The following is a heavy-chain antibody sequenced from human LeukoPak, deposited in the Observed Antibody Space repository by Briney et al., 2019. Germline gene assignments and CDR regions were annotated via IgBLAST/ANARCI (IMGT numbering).Heavy chain of an antibody. CDR2: ISGSGGST. CDR1: GFTFSSYA. V-gene: IGHV3-23*01. CDR3: AKGGYCSSTSCEIHYYYYGMDV. J-gene: IGHJ6*02. Sequence: GGSLRLSCAASGFTFSSYAMSWVRQAPGKGLEWVSAISGSGGSTYYADSVKGRFTISRANSKNTLYLQMNGLRAEDTAVYYCAKGGYCSSTSCEIHYYYYGMDVWGQGTTVTVS. D-gene: IGHD2-2*01.